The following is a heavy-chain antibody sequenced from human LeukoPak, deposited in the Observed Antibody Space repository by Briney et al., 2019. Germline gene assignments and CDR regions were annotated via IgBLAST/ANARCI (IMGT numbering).Heavy chain of an antibody. CDR3: VRRSGSGRNPFHI. J-gene: IGHJ3*02. CDR2: INTNSGNT. CDR1: GYTFTTYD. D-gene: IGHD3-10*01. Sequence: ASVKVSCEASGYTFTTYDINWVRQATGQGLEWMGWINTNSGNTGYAQKFQGRVTITRSVSISTAYMELSSLRSEDSAVYYCVRRSGSGRNPFHIWGRGTVVTVS. V-gene: IGHV1-8*03.